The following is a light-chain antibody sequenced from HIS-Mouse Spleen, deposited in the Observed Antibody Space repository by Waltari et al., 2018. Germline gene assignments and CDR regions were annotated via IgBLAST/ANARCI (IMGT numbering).Light chain of an antibody. Sequence: QSALTQPASVSGSPGQSITISCTGTSSDVGGYNYVSWYQQHPGKAPNIMIYEVSNRPSGVSSRFPGSKSGNPASLTISGLQAEDEADYYCSSYTSSSFNVVFGGGTKLTVL. J-gene: IGLJ2*01. CDR3: SSYTSSSFNVV. V-gene: IGLV2-14*01. CDR2: EVS. CDR1: SSDVGGYNY.